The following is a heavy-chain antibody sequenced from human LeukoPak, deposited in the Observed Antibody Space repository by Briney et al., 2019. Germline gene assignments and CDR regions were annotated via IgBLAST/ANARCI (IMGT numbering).Heavy chain of an antibody. J-gene: IGHJ5*02. CDR3: ARTPKEGDGYNPFLFDP. V-gene: IGHV3-23*01. D-gene: IGHD5-24*01. CDR1: GFTFNIHA. Sequence: GGSLRLSCAASGFTFNIHAMTWARQAPGRGLEWVSVISPNGDTTFYADSVKGRFTISRDNSKNMVFLQMDSLGAEDMAVYYCARTPKEGDGYNPFLFDPWGQGTLVTVSS. CDR2: ISPNGDTT.